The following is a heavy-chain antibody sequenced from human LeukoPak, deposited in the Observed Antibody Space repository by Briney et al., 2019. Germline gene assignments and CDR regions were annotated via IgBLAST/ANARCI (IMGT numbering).Heavy chain of an antibody. CDR2: IWFDGSKK. CDR3: ARDKEDYYDSSPDY. J-gene: IGHJ4*02. Sequence: GRSLRLSCAASGFTFSNYGMHWVRQAPGKGLEWVAVIWFDGSKKYHADSVKGRFTISRDNSKNTLYLQMNSLRAEDTAVYYCARDKEDYYDSSPDYWGQGTLVTASS. V-gene: IGHV3-33*01. CDR1: GFTFSNYG. D-gene: IGHD3-22*01.